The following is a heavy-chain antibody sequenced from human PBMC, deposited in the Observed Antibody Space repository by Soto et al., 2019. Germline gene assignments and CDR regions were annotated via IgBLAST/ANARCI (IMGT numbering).Heavy chain of an antibody. V-gene: IGHV4-39*02. CDR1: GGSMSSSSYY. CDR2: IYYSGST. Sequence: QLQLQESGPGLVKPSETLSLTCTVSGGSMSSSSYYWGWIRQPPGKGLEWIGSIYYSGSTYYNPSRKSRLTISVDTSKNHFSLKLSSVTAADTAVYYCARLTKYCTGGSCYSGSHFDYWGQGTLVTVSS. CDR3: ARLTKYCTGGSCYSGSHFDY. D-gene: IGHD2-15*01. J-gene: IGHJ4*02.